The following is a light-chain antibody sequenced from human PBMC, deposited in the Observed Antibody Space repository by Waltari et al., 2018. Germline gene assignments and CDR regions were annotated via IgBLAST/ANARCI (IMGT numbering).Light chain of an antibody. CDR1: QSISRF. V-gene: IGKV1-39*01. CDR3: QHHHIYPFT. CDR2: AAS. J-gene: IGKJ3*01. Sequence: DIQMTQSPSSLSASVGDRVTITCRASQSISRFLNWFQQKPGKAPKLLIYAASSLESGVPPRFSGSGSGTDFTLTISSLQPEDFGTYYCQHHHIYPFTFGPGTKVDIK.